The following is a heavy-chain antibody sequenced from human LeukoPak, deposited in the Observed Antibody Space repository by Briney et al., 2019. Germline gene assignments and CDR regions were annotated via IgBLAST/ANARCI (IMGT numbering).Heavy chain of an antibody. D-gene: IGHD5-12*01. Sequence: ASVKVSCKASGGTFSSYAISWVRQAPGQGLEWMGGIIPIFGTANYAQKFQGRVTITADKSTSTAYMELSSLRSEDTAVYYCARGPAGGVTPLSGLGVDYWGQGTLVTVSS. CDR3: ARGPAGGVTPLSGLGVDY. V-gene: IGHV1-69*06. CDR2: IIPIFGTA. J-gene: IGHJ4*02. CDR1: GGTFSSYA.